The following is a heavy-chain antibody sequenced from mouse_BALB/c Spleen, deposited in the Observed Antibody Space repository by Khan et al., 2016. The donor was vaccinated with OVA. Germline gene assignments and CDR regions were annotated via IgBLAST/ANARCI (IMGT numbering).Heavy chain of an antibody. D-gene: IGHD1-1*01. CDR2: IDPANGNT. CDR3: ASLRNYYAMDY. V-gene: IGHV14-3*02. J-gene: IGHJ4*01. Sequence: VQLKQSGAELVKPGASVKLSCTASGFNIKDTYMHWVKQRPEQGLEWIGRIDPANGNTKYDPKFQGKATITADTSSNTAYLQLSSLTSEETAVEYCASLRNYYAMDYWGQGTSVTVSS. CDR1: GFNIKDTY.